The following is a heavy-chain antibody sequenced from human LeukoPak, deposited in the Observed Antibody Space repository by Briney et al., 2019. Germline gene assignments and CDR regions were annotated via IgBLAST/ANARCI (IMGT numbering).Heavy chain of an antibody. CDR2: ISSNSSYI. CDR1: GFTFSTYN. V-gene: IGHV3-21*01. J-gene: IGHJ4*02. Sequence: PGGSLRLSCAASGFTFSTYNMNWVRQAPGKGREWVSFISSNSSYIYYADSVKGRFTISRDNAKNSLYLQMNSLRAEDTAVYYCARLDGHPGSYYNIFKYWAQGTLVTVSS. CDR3: ARLDGHPGSYYNIFKY. D-gene: IGHD3-10*01.